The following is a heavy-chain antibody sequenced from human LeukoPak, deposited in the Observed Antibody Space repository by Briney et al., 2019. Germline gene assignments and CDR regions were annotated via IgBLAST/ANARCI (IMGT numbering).Heavy chain of an antibody. CDR3: ATTTIRLGY. CDR1: CGSISTSNYY. V-gene: IGHV4-39*07. J-gene: IGHJ4*02. CDR2: IFYSGST. Sequence: PSETLSLTCTVSCGSISTSNYYWGWIRQPPGKGLEWIGNIFYSGSTYYSPSLRSRVTISLDTSRNQFSLKLSSVTAADTAVYYCATTTIRLGYWGQGTLVTVSS. D-gene: IGHD1-26*01.